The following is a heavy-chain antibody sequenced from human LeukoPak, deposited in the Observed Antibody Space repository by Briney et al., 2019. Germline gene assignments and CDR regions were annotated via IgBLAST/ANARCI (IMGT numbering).Heavy chain of an antibody. D-gene: IGHD4-17*01. CDR3: AKRGKLNDYGDHSIDY. V-gene: IGHV3-21*01. Sequence: PGGSLRLSCAASGFTFSSYSMNWVRQAPGKGLEWVSSISSSSSYIYYADSVKGRFTISRDNAKNSLYLQMNSLRTEDTAVYYCAKRGKLNDYGDHSIDYWGQGTLVTVSS. J-gene: IGHJ4*02. CDR1: GFTFSSYS. CDR2: ISSSSSYI.